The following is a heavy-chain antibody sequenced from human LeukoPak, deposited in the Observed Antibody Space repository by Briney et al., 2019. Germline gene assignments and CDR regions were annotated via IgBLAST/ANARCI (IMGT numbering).Heavy chain of an antibody. D-gene: IGHD1-26*01. V-gene: IGHV3-48*03. Sequence: GGSLRLSCAASGFTFSSYEMNWVRQAPGKGLEWVSYISSSGSTIYYADSVKGRFTISRDNAKNSLYLQMNSLRAEDTAVYYCAAEVVGATSDYFDYWGQGTLVSVSS. CDR2: ISSSGSTI. CDR1: GFTFSSYE. J-gene: IGHJ4*02. CDR3: AAEVVGATSDYFDY.